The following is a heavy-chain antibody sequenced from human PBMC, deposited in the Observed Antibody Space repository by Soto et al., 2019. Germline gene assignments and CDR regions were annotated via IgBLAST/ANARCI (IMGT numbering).Heavy chain of an antibody. CDR1: GGSFSGYY. CDR3: ARDRIMITFGGVIAHLPRFDY. Sequence: QVQLQQWGAGLLKPSETLSLTCAVYGGSFSGYYWSWIRQPPGKGLEWIGEINHSGSTNYNPSLKSRVTISVDTSKNQFSLKPSSVTAADTAVYYCARDRIMITFGGVIAHLPRFDYWGQGTLVTVSS. D-gene: IGHD3-16*02. V-gene: IGHV4-34*01. J-gene: IGHJ4*02. CDR2: INHSGST.